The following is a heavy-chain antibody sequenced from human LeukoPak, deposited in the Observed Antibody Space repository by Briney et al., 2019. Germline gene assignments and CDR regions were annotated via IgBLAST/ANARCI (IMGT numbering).Heavy chain of an antibody. CDR2: IYYSGST. D-gene: IGHD3-22*01. J-gene: IGHJ4*02. CDR1: GGSISSGGYY. Sequence: SETLSLTCTVSGGSISSGGYYWSWIRQHPGKGLEWIGYIYYSGSTYYNPSLKSRVTISGDTSKNQFSLKVNSVTAADTAVYYCAWHDSSGKFDYWGQGTLVTVSS. CDR3: AWHDSSGKFDY. V-gene: IGHV4-31*03.